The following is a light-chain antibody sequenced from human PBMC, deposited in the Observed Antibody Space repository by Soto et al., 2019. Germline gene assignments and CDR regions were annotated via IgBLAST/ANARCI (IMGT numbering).Light chain of an antibody. CDR3: QQRHMWPIT. J-gene: IGKJ5*01. CDR2: DAY. V-gene: IGKV3-11*01. Sequence: EIVMTQSPATLSLSPGPRAPLSCRASQSIGLAIAWYQLKPGQAPRLLIFDAYNRATGIPPRFSGSGSGTDFTLTISSLEPEDSAVYYCQQRHMWPITFGQGTRLEIK. CDR1: QSIGLA.